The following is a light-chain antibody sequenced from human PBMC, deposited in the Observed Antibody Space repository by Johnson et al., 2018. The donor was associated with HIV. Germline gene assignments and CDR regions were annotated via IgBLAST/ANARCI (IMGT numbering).Light chain of an antibody. Sequence: QSILTQPPSVSAAPGQKVTISCSGSSSNIGINYVSWFQQLPRTAPKLLIYDSNKRPSGIPDRFSGSKSGTSATLGITGLQTGDEADYYCGTWDSSLRVGFFGTGTKVTVL. CDR2: DSN. CDR1: SSNIGINY. CDR3: GTWDSSLRVGF. J-gene: IGLJ1*01. V-gene: IGLV1-51*01.